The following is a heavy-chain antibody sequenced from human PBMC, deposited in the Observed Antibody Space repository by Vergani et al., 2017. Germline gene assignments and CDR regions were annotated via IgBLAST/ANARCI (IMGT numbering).Heavy chain of an antibody. J-gene: IGHJ4*02. V-gene: IGHV4-34*01. CDR1: GFTFSSYA. Sequence: VQLLESGGGLVQPGGSLRLSCAASGFTFSSYAMSWIRQPPGKGLEWIGEINHSGSTNYNPSLKSRVTISVDTSKNQFSLKLSSVTAADTAVYYCARGPYSSGWYLHFPFDYWGQGTLVTVSS. CDR2: INHSGST. CDR3: ARGPYSSGWYLHFPFDY. D-gene: IGHD6-19*01.